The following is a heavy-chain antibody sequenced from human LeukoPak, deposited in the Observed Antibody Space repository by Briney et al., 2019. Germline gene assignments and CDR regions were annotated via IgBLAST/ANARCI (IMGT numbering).Heavy chain of an antibody. Sequence: SETLSLTCTVSGGSISSYYWSWIRQPPGKGLERIGYIYYSGSTNYNPSLKSRVTISVDTSKNQFSLKLSSVTAADTAVYYCARLWFGELYYFDYWGQGTLVTVSS. CDR2: IYYSGST. D-gene: IGHD3-10*01. V-gene: IGHV4-59*08. CDR1: GGSISSYY. J-gene: IGHJ4*02. CDR3: ARLWFGELYYFDY.